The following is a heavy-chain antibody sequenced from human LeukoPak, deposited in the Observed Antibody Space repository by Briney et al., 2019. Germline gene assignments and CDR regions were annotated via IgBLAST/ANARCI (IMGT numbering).Heavy chain of an antibody. CDR2: MSPNSGNI. D-gene: IGHD3-22*01. Sequence: SVKLSCKASGYTFTSFDINWVRQATGQGLEWMGWMSPNSGNIGYAQKFQGRVTMTRNNSIGTAYMELSSLRSEDTAVYYWARVRDFYDSSAHFAFWGQGTLVTVSS. CDR1: GYTFTSFD. CDR3: ARVRDFYDSSAHFAF. J-gene: IGHJ4*02. V-gene: IGHV1-8*01.